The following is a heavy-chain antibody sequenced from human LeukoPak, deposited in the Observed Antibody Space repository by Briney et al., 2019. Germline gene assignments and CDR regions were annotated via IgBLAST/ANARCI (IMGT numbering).Heavy chain of an antibody. D-gene: IGHD1-26*01. V-gene: IGHV3-21*01. CDR3: TRDPAYYLRYGYFDY. Sequence: GGSLRLSCSASGFISSTSAMNWVRQAPGKGLEWVSSINSVGSHIYYRDSVKGRFTISRDNAKNSVYLQMNNLRAAATALYYCTRDPAYYLRYGYFDYWGQGILVTVSS. J-gene: IGHJ4*03. CDR1: GFISSTSA. CDR2: INSVGSHI.